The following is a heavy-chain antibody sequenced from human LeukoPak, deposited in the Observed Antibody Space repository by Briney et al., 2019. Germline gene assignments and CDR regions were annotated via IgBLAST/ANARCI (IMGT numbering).Heavy chain of an antibody. CDR2: ISSNGGST. V-gene: IGHV3-64D*09. J-gene: IGHJ4*02. CDR3: VKDIHYYGSGNYYNGYFDY. CDR1: GFSFSNYA. D-gene: IGHD3-10*01. Sequence: GGSLRLSCSASGFSFSNYAMHWVRQAPGKGLEYVSAISSNGGSTYYADSVKGRSTISRDNSKNTLYLQVSSLRAEDTAVYYCVKDIHYYGSGNYYNGYFDYWGQGTLVTVSS.